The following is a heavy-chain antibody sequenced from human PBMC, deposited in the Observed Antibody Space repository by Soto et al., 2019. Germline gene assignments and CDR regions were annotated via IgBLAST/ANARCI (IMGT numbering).Heavy chain of an antibody. V-gene: IGHV4-30-4*01. D-gene: IGHD1-1*01. CDR2: IYSSGST. CDR3: ARDRSNSPDYFDY. CDR1: GGSISSDDYY. Sequence: TLSLTCTVSGGSISSDDYYWSWIRQPPGEGLEWIGYIYSSGSTSYNPSLKSRLTISIDTSKNQFSLTLTSVSAADTAVYYCARDRSNSPDYFDYWGQGTLVTVSS. J-gene: IGHJ4*02.